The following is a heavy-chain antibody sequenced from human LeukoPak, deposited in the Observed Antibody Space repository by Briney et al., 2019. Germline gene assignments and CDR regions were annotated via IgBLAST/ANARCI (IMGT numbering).Heavy chain of an antibody. CDR3: ATLSYGDYGPSHYYYFYMDV. V-gene: IGHV1-8*01. D-gene: IGHD4-17*01. J-gene: IGHJ6*03. Sequence: GGSVKVSCKASGYTFTSYDINWVRQAPGQGREGMGWMNHNSGNTCYAQKFQGRVTMTRNTSIRTPYMELSSLRSEDTAVYYCATLSYGDYGPSHYYYFYMDVWGKGTPVTVSS. CDR2: MNHNSGNT. CDR1: GYTFTSYD.